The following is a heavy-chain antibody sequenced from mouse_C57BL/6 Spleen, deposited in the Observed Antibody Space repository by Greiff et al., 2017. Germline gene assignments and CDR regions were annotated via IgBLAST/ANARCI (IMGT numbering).Heavy chain of an antibody. J-gene: IGHJ4*01. V-gene: IGHV5-17*01. CDR1: GFTFSDYG. Sequence: EVKLVESGGGLVKPGGSLKLSCAASGFTFSDYGMHWVRQAPEKGLEWVAYISSGSSTIYYADTVKGRFTISRDNAKNTLFLQMTSLRSEDTAMYYCARSRDYAMDYWGQGTSVTVSS. CDR2: ISSGSSTI. CDR3: ARSRDYAMDY.